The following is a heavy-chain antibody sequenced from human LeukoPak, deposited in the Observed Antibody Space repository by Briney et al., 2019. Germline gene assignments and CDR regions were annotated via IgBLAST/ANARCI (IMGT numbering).Heavy chain of an antibody. D-gene: IGHD2-15*01. CDR1: GGSISSNY. CDR2: IYYSGST. V-gene: IGHV4-59*01. Sequence: PSETLSLTCIVSGGSISSNYWSWIRQPPGKGLEWIGYIYYSGSTSYNPSLKSRLTISVDTSLNQFSLKLNSVTAADTAVYYCARYCSGGDCYSKALDYWGQGVLVTVSS. J-gene: IGHJ4*02. CDR3: ARYCSGGDCYSKALDY.